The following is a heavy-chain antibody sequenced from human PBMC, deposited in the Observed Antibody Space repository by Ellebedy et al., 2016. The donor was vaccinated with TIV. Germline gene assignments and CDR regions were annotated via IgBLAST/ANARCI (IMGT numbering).Heavy chain of an antibody. D-gene: IGHD2-2*01. V-gene: IGHV1-2*02. CDR3: ARYCNSTTCSNWFDP. CDR2: INPKSGGT. CDR1: GYTFTGYY. Sequence: AASVKVSCKASGYTFTGYYMHWVRQAPGQGLQWMGWINPKSGGTNYAQMLQGRVTMTTDTFTSTAYMELRSLRSDDTAVYYCARYCNSTTCSNWFDPWGQGILVTVSS. J-gene: IGHJ5*02.